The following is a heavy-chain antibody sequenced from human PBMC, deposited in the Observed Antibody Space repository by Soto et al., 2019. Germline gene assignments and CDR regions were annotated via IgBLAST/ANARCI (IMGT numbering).Heavy chain of an antibody. CDR3: ARSRVVAALDY. J-gene: IGHJ4*02. D-gene: IGHD2-15*01. V-gene: IGHV4-39*01. Sequence: SETLSLTCTVSGGSISSSSYYWGWIRQPPGKGLEWIGSIYYSGSTYYNPSLKSRVTISVDTSKNQFSLKLSSVTAADTAVYYCARSRVVAALDYWGQGTLVTVSS. CDR2: IYYSGST. CDR1: GGSISSSSYY.